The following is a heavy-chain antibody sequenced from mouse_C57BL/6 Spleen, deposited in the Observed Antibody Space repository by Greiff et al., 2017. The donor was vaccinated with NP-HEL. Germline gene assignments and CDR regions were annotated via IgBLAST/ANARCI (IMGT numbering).Heavy chain of an antibody. CDR1: GYTFTSYW. J-gene: IGHJ2*01. CDR2: IDPSDSYT. D-gene: IGHD1-2*01. CDR3: ARWGITKAFDY. V-gene: IGHV1-69*01. Sequence: VKLQQPGAELVMPGASVKLSCKASGYTFTSYWMHWVKQRPGQGLEWIGEIDPSDSYTNYNQKFKGKSTLTVDKSSSTAYMQLSSLTSEDSAVYDCARWGITKAFDYWGQGTTLTVSS.